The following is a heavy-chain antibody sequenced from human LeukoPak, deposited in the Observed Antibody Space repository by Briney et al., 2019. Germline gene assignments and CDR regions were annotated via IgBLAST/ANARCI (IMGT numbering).Heavy chain of an antibody. J-gene: IGHJ4*02. CDR1: GFALNTRGVG. CDR2: IYWDDDR. V-gene: IGHV2-5*02. CDR3: AHRKNYYDSSVFDN. D-gene: IGHD3-22*01. Sequence: SGPTLVNPTQTLTLTCTFSGFALNTRGVGLGWIRQPPGRALEWLALIYWDDDRRYIPSLKSRLTITKDTSKNQVVLTMTNMEPVDTATYFCAHRKNYYDSSVFDNWGQGTLVTVSS.